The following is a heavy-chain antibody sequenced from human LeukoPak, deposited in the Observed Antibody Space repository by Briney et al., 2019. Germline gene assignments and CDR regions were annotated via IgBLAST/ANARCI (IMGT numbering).Heavy chain of an antibody. D-gene: IGHD1-26*01. CDR3: ARGTSGSYYIEGWFDP. CDR1: GYTFTGYY. V-gene: IGHV1-46*01. CDR2: INPSGGST. Sequence: APVKVSCKASGYTFTGYYMHWVRQPPGQGLEWMGIINPSGGSTSYAQKFQGRVTMTRDMSTSTVYMELSSLRSEDTAGYYCARGTSGSYYIEGWFDPWGHGTLFTVSS. J-gene: IGHJ5*02.